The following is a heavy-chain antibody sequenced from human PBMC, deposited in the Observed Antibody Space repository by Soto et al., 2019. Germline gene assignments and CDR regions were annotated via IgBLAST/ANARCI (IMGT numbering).Heavy chain of an antibody. CDR2: INAGNGNT. Sequence: ASVKVSCKASGYTFTSYGISWVRQAPGQRLEWMGWINAGNGNTKYSQKFQGRVTITRDTSASTAYMELSSLRSEDTAVYYCARADGGSLDVWGQGTTVTVSS. D-gene: IGHD6-13*01. J-gene: IGHJ6*02. CDR3: ARADGGSLDV. V-gene: IGHV1-3*01. CDR1: GYTFTSYG.